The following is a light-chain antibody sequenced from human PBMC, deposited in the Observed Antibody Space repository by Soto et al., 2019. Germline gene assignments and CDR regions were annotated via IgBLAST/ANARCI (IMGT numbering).Light chain of an antibody. J-gene: IGLJ2*01. CDR2: DVS. V-gene: IGLV2-14*01. CDR1: SSAVGGNNY. Sequence: QSVLTQPASVSGSPGQSITISCTGTSSAVGGNNYVSWYQQHPGKAPKLMIYDVSNRPSGVSNRFSGSKSGNTASLTISGLQAEDEADYYCSSYTSSSTRVFGGGTKVTVL. CDR3: SSYTSSSTRV.